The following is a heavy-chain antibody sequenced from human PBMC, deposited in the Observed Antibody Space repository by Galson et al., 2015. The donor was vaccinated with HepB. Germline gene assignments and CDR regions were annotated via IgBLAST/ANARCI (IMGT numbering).Heavy chain of an antibody. CDR2: ISTNGATI. D-gene: IGHD3-22*01. CDR3: ATVLFGSGAYWTFEL. CDR1: GFTFSRHT. J-gene: IGHJ3*01. V-gene: IGHV3-48*04. Sequence: SLRLSCAASGFTFSRHTMRWLRQTPGQGLQWVSYISTNGATIHYADSVKGRFTVARDNAKNTMFLQMNSLRADDTAVYYCATVLFGSGAYWTFELWGQGTLVTVSS.